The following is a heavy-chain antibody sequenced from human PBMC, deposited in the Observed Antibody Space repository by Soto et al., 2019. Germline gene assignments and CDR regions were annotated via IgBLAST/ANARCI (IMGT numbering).Heavy chain of an antibody. CDR3: ARGTTAGLYYYYYMDV. J-gene: IGHJ6*03. CDR1: GFTFSSYW. Sequence: GGSLRLSCAASGFTFSSYWMHWVRQAPGKGLVWVSRINSDGSSTSYADSVKGRFTISRDNAKNTLYLQMNRLRAEDTAVYYCARGTTAGLYYYYYMDVWGKGTTVTVSS. D-gene: IGHD6-13*01. V-gene: IGHV3-74*01. CDR2: INSDGSST.